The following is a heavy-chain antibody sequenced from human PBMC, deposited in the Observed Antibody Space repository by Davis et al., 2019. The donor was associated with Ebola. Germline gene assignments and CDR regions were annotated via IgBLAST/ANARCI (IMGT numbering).Heavy chain of an antibody. Sequence: SVKVSCKASGGTFSSYAISWVRQAPGQGLEWMGRIIPILGIANYAQKFQGRVTITADKSTSTAYMELSRLRSDDTAVYYCARDLLYCSSTSCYAGGGMDVWGQGTTVTVSS. CDR3: ARDLLYCSSTSCYAGGGMDV. CDR2: IIPILGIA. J-gene: IGHJ6*02. D-gene: IGHD2-2*01. V-gene: IGHV1-69*04. CDR1: GGTFSSYA.